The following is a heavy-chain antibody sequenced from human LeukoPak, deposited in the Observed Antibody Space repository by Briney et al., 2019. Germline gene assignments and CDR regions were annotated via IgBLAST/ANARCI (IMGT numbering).Heavy chain of an antibody. CDR3: ARFYIVDSSENDAFDI. V-gene: IGHV1-8*03. D-gene: IGHD3-22*01. Sequence: ASVKVSCKASGYTFTSYDINWVRQATGQGLEWMGWMNPNSGNTGYAQKFQGRVTITRNTSISTAYMELSSLRSEDTAVYYCARFYIVDSSENDAFDIWGQGTMVTVSS. J-gene: IGHJ3*02. CDR2: MNPNSGNT. CDR1: GYTFTSYD.